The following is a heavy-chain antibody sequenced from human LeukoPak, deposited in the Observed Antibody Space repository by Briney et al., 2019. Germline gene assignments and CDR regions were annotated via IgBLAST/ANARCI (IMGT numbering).Heavy chain of an antibody. CDR3: ARERGHLDYSSGWSPGGLNYYGMDV. CDR1: GGSISGYY. J-gene: IGHJ6*02. V-gene: IGHV4-59*01. D-gene: IGHD6-19*01. Sequence: SETLSLTCTVSGGSISGYYWSWLRQSPGKGLEWIGYIYYSGSTRYNPSLESRVTISVDTSKNQFSLSLSSVTAADTALYYCARERGHLDYSSGWSPGGLNYYGMDVWGQGTTVTVSS. CDR2: IYYSGST.